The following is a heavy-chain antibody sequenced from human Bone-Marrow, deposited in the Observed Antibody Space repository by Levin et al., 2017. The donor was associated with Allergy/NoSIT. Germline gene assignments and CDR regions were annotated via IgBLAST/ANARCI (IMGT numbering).Heavy chain of an antibody. CDR3: ARDRFYSDSGSNFSWFDP. V-gene: IGHV3-74*01. J-gene: IGHJ5*02. CDR2: IQSNGKT. Sequence: PGGSLRLSCAASGFTFSTYWMHWVRQAPGKGLVWVSRIQSNGKTNYADSGKGRFTISRDNAKNTLYLQMNSLTVEDTAVYYCARDRFYSDSGSNFSWFDPWGQGTLVTVSS. D-gene: IGHD3-10*01. CDR1: GFTFSTYW.